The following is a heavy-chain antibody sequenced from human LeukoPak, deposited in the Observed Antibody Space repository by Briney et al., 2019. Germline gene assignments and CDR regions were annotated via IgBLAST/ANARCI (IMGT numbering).Heavy chain of an antibody. J-gene: IGHJ5*02. V-gene: IGHV4-39*01. Sequence: ETLYLTCTVSGCSISSTDYYWGGIRQPPGKGLEWIGSISYSGSTYYNPSIKSRVTISVVTSKTQFSLKLRSVTDAETAVYYCARRDGYGEYGRNWFDPWGQGTLVTVSS. D-gene: IGHD5-24*01. CDR3: ARRDGYGEYGRNWFDP. CDR1: GCSISSTDYY. CDR2: ISYSGST.